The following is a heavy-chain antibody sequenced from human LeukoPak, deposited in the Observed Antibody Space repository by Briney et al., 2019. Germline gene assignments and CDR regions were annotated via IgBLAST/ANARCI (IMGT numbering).Heavy chain of an antibody. V-gene: IGHV4-34*01. Sequence: SETLSLTCAVYGGSFSGYYWSWIRQPPGKGLEWIGEINHSGSTNYNPSLKSRVTISVDTSKNQFSLKLSSVTAADTAVYYCARGGCSSTSCLGAYNWFDPWGQGTLVTVSS. D-gene: IGHD2-2*01. J-gene: IGHJ5*02. CDR1: GGSFSGYY. CDR3: ARGGCSSTSCLGAYNWFDP. CDR2: INHSGST.